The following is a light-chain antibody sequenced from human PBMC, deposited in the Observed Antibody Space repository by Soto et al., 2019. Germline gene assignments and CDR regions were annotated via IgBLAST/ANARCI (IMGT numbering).Light chain of an antibody. V-gene: IGKV3-20*01. Sequence: EIVMTQSPATLSVSPGARATLSCRAGQGVTTNFAWYQQKSGQSPRLLIFAASNRATGIPDRFSGSGSGTDFTLTISRLEPEDFAVYFCQQYSSPPQTFGQGTKVDIK. J-gene: IGKJ1*01. CDR3: QQYSSPPQT. CDR2: AAS. CDR1: QGVTTN.